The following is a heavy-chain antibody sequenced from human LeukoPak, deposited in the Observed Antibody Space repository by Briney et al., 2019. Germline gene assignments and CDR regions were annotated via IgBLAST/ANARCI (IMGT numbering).Heavy chain of an antibody. J-gene: IGHJ4*02. CDR3: AKRGSVPAAMVH. D-gene: IGHD2-2*01. CDR1: GGSFSGYY. V-gene: IGHV3-23*01. CDR2: ISGSGGST. Sequence: ETLSLTCAVYGGSFSGYYWSWVRQAPGKGLEWVSAISGSGGSTYYADSVKGRFTISRDNSKNTLYLQMNSLRAEDTAAYYCAKRGSVPAAMVHWGQGTLVTVSS.